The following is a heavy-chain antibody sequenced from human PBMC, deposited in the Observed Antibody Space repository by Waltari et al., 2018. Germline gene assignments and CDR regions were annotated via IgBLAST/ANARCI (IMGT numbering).Heavy chain of an antibody. J-gene: IGHJ4*02. CDR2: GKRGGGT. CDR3: ARDRGGGLYLDS. V-gene: IGHV4-4*02. Sequence: FWSWVRQSPGKGLEWIGQGKRGGGTNYSPSVASRVIMSLDTSINHFSLNIHSATAADTAVYYCARDRGGGLYLDSWGRGILVSVSP. D-gene: IGHD2-15*01. CDR1: F.